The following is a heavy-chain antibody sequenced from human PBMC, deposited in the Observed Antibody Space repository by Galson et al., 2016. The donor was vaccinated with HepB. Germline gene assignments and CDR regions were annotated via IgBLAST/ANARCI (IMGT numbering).Heavy chain of an antibody. Sequence: SLRLSCAASGITFSDHALNWVRQAPGKGLKWVATISADGRGTHYADSVRGRFIISRDDSMSTVFLQTNSLRDEDTALYYCAIDLDSSRNYDVGHWGQGTQVTVSS. CDR1: GITFSDHA. D-gene: IGHD1-7*01. CDR2: ISADGRGT. V-gene: IGHV3-23*01. CDR3: AIDLDSSRNYDVGH. J-gene: IGHJ4*02.